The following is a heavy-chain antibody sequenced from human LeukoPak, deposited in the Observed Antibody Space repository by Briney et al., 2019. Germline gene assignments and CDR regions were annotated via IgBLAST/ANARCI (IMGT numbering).Heavy chain of an antibody. D-gene: IGHD3-10*01. J-gene: IGHJ4*02. Sequence: PGGSLRLSCVVSGLIAGSNYMNWVRQTPRRGLEWVSAIYSGGATKYADSVKGRFTISRGTSKNTLYLQMNNLRVEDTAVYYCARDPGAVRPGVYYFDSWGQGTLVTVSS. CDR3: ARDPGAVRPGVYYFDS. CDR2: IYSGGAT. CDR1: GLIAGSNY. V-gene: IGHV3-66*01.